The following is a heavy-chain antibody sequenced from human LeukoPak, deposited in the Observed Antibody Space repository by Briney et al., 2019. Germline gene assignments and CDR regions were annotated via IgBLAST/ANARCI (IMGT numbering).Heavy chain of an antibody. D-gene: IGHD6-6*01. CDR3: ARKGSSSSPHWFDP. Sequence: SETLSLTCAVYGGSFSGYYWSWIRQPPGKGLEWIGEINHSGSTNYNPSLKSRVTISVDTSKSQFSLKLSSVTAADTAVYYCARKGSSSSPHWFDPWGQGTLVTVSS. J-gene: IGHJ5*02. CDR2: INHSGST. CDR1: GGSFSGYY. V-gene: IGHV4-34*01.